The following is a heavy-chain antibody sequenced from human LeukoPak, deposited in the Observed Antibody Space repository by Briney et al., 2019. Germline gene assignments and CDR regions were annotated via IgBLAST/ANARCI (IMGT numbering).Heavy chain of an antibody. Sequence: GGSLRLSFVGSGFIFSSHDMGWVRQAPGKGLEWVSSISRAGDRTYYEDSVKGRFTISRDNSRNTMYLQMNSLRAEDTAVYYCARGESFAFDVWGQGTMVTVSS. CDR2: ISRAGDRT. V-gene: IGHV3-23*01. CDR1: GFIFSSHD. CDR3: ARGESFAFDV. J-gene: IGHJ3*01.